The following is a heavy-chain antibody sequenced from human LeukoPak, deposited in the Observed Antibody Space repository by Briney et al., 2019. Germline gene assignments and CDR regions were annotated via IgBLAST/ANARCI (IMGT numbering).Heavy chain of an antibody. D-gene: IGHD6-6*01. V-gene: IGHV1-46*01. CDR3: ARHTSHSSSSVYYYYYYMDV. CDR2: INPSGGST. Sequence: ASVKVSCKASGYTFTSYYKQRVRQAPGQGLEWMGIINPSGGSTSYAQKFQGRVTMTRDMSTSTVYMELSSLRSEDTAVHYCARHTSHSSSSVYYYYYYMDVWGKGTTVTVSS. J-gene: IGHJ6*03. CDR1: GYTFTSYY.